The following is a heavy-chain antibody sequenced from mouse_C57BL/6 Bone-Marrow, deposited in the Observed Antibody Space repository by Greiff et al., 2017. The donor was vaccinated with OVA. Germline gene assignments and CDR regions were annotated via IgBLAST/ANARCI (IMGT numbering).Heavy chain of an antibody. V-gene: IGHV1-39*01. CDR1: GYSFNDYN. Sequence: VQLKESGPELVKPGASVKISCKASGYSFNDYNMNWVKQSNGKSLEWIGVINPNYGTTSYNQKFKGKATLTVDKSSSTAYMQLNSLTSDDSAVYYCARFYGRAMDYWGQGTSVTVSS. D-gene: IGHD2-1*01. CDR2: INPNYGTT. CDR3: ARFYGRAMDY. J-gene: IGHJ4*01.